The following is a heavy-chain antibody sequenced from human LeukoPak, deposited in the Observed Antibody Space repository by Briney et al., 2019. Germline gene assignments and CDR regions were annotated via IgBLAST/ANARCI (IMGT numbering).Heavy chain of an antibody. CDR1: GFTFSNYA. CDR2: ISVSIIST. V-gene: IGHV3-23*01. Sequence: PGGSLRLSCAASGFTFSNYAMTWVRQAPGKGLEWVSGISVSIISTYYADSVKGRFTISRDNSKNTLYLQMNNLRAEDTAVYYCAKEEHSYGPWYFDYRGQGTLVTVSS. D-gene: IGHD5-18*01. CDR3: AKEEHSYGPWYFDY. J-gene: IGHJ4*02.